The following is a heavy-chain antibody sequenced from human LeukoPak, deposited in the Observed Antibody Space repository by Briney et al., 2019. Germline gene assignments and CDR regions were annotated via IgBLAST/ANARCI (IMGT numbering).Heavy chain of an antibody. CDR3: ARDAYGSGNHATY. CDR2: IYYSGST. Sequence: SETLSLTCTVSGDSISTYTYYWVWIRQPPGKGLEWIGSIYYSGSTYYNPSLKSRPTMSIDASKNQFSLKLSSVTAADTAVYYCARDAYGSGNHATYWGQGTLVIVSS. CDR1: GDSISTYTYY. D-gene: IGHD3-10*01. J-gene: IGHJ4*02. V-gene: IGHV4-39*07.